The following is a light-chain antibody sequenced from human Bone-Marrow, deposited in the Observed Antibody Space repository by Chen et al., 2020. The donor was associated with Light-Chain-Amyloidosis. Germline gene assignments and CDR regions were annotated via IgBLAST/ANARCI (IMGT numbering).Light chain of an antibody. Sequence: SYELTQPPSVSVSPGQTARITCSGDALPKGYAYWYQQKSGQAPVLVIYEDTKRPSGIPERFSGSSSGTMATLTISGSLVEDEAAYYCYSTDSSGNHRVFGGGTKLTVL. CDR1: ALPKGY. CDR2: EDT. CDR3: YSTDSSGNHRV. J-gene: IGLJ2*01. V-gene: IGLV3-10*01.